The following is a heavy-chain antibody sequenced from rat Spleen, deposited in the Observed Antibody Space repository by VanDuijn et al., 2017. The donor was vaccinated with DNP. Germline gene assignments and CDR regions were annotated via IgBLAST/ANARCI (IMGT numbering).Heavy chain of an antibody. Sequence: EVQLQESGPGLVKPSQSLSLTCSVTGYSITGNYWGWIRKFPGNEMEWIGHISFRGTTNYNPSLKSRISITRDPSKNQFFLQLNSVTTEDTATYYCARWYNYFDYWGQGVMVTVSS. CDR2: ISFRGTT. CDR3: ARWYNYFDY. J-gene: IGHJ2*01. V-gene: IGHV3-1*01. D-gene: IGHD1-5*01. CDR1: GYSITGNY.